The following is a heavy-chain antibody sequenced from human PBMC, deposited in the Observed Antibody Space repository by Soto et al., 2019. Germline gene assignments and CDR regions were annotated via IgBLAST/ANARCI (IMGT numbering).Heavy chain of an antibody. J-gene: IGHJ5*02. D-gene: IGHD6-19*01. CDR2: IYHSGST. V-gene: IGHV4-4*02. Sequence: SETLSLTCAVSGGSISSSNWWSWVRQPPGKGLEWIGEIYHSGSTNYNPSLKSRVTISVDKSKNQFSLKLSSVTAADTAVYYCARRIDDWRYSSGWYLFDPWGQGTLVTVSS. CDR1: GGSISSSNW. CDR3: ARRIDDWRYSSGWYLFDP.